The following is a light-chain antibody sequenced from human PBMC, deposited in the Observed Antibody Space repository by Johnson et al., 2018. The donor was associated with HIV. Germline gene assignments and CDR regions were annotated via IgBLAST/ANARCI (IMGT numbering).Light chain of an antibody. CDR2: DNN. V-gene: IGLV1-51*01. Sequence: QSVLTQPPSVSAAPGQKVTISCSGSSSNIGNNYVSWYQQLPGTAPKLLIYDNNQRPSGIPDRFSGSKSGTSATLAITGLQTGDEADYYCGTWDSSLNGFVFGTGTKVPVL. CDR1: SSNIGNNY. J-gene: IGLJ1*01. CDR3: GTWDSSLNGFV.